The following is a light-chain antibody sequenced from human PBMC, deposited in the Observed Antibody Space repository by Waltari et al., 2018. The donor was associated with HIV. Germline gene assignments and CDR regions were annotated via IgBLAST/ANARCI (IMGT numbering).Light chain of an antibody. V-gene: IGLV1-40*01. CDR1: RSNIGTHE. Sequence: QSVLTQPPSVSGAPGQRVTLPCTGSRSNIGTHEVHWYPQLPGTAPRLLIYNTNSRPSGVPDRFSGSKSGTSASLAINGLQAEDEADYYCQSSDSTLSGSVFGGGTKLTVL. CDR2: NTN. J-gene: IGLJ2*01. CDR3: QSSDSTLSGSV.